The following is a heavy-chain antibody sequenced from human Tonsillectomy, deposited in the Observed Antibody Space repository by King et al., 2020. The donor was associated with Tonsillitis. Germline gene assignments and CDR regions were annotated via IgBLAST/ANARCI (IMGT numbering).Heavy chain of an antibody. V-gene: IGHV3-30*02. J-gene: IGHJ4*02. CDR1: GFTFSSYG. CDR2: IRYDGSNK. D-gene: IGHD5-12*01. Sequence: VQLVESGGGVVQPGGSLRLSCAASGFTFSSYGMHWVRQAPGKGLEWVAFIRYDGSNKYYADSVKGRFTISRDNSKNTLYLQMNSLRAEDTAVYYCAKGVVATISDLYYFDYWGQGTLVTVSS. CDR3: AKGVVATISDLYYFDY.